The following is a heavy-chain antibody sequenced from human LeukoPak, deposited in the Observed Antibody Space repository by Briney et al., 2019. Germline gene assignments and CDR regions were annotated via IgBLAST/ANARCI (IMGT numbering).Heavy chain of an antibody. CDR3: ARVKGGYTYGYVDY. D-gene: IGHD5-18*01. CDR1: GFTVSRNY. Sequence: GGSWRLSCAASGFTVSRNYMSWVGKAPGKGLEWVSIIYSSGTTYYADSVKGRFTISRDNSKNTLSLQMNSLRAEDTAVYYCARVKGGYTYGYVDYWGQGTLVTVSS. J-gene: IGHJ4*02. CDR2: IYSSGTT. V-gene: IGHV3-53*01.